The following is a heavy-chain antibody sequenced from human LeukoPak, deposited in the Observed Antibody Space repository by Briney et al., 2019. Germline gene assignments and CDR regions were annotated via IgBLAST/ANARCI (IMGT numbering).Heavy chain of an antibody. D-gene: IGHD5-12*01. Sequence: SETLSLTCTVSGGSISSGSYYWSWIQQPAGKGLEWIGRIYTSGSTNYNPSLKSRVTISVDTSKNQFSLKLSSVTAADTAVYYCAREKMSGYDRFSGDYFDYWGQGTLVTVSS. CDR1: GGSISSGSYY. CDR3: AREKMSGYDRFSGDYFDY. V-gene: IGHV4-61*02. J-gene: IGHJ4*02. CDR2: IYTSGST.